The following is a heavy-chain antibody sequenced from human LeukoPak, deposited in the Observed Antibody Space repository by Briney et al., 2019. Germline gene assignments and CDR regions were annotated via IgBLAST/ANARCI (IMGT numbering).Heavy chain of an antibody. Sequence: PSGTLSLTCAVSGGSITSGNWWTWVRQSPGKGLEWIGEIHHGGTTNYSPSLKSRVTISVDKSKNQFSLKLNSVTAADTAVYYCAKKDYYYMDVWGKGTTVTVSS. V-gene: IGHV4-4*02. CDR2: IHHGGTT. CDR3: AKKDYYYMDV. J-gene: IGHJ6*03. CDR1: GGSITSGNW.